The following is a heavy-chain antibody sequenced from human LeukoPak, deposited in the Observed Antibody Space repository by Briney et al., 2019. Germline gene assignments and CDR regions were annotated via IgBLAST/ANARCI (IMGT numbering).Heavy chain of an antibody. CDR1: GGSISIYY. CDR3: ARDSSSLGDFDI. J-gene: IGHJ3*02. V-gene: IGHV3-66*01. Sequence: PSETLSLTCTVSGGSISIYYWSWIRQPPGKGLGWVSVIYSGGTTYYADSVKGRFTISRDNSKNTVYLQMNSLRAEDTAVYYCARDSSSLGDFDIWGQGTMVTVSS. CDR2: IYSGGTT. D-gene: IGHD2-21*01.